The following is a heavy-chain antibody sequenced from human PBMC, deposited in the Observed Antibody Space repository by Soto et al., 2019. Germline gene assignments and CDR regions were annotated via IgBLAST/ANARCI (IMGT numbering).Heavy chain of an antibody. J-gene: IGHJ5*02. V-gene: IGHV3-48*01. CDR1: GFTFSSYS. CDR2: ISSSSSTI. D-gene: IGHD6-19*01. CDR3: ARETQWLNWFDP. Sequence: EVQLVESGGGLVQPGGSLRLSCAASGFTFSSYSMNWVRRAPGKGLEWVSYISSSSSTIYYADSVKGRFTISRDNAKNSLYLQMNSLRAEDAAVYYCARETQWLNWFDPWGQGTLVTVSS.